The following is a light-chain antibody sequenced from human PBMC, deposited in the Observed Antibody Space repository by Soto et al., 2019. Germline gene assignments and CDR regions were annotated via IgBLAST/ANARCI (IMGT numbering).Light chain of an antibody. CDR1: SSNIGGNS. V-gene: IGLV1-51*01. J-gene: IGLJ1*01. CDR2: DDD. Sequence: SALTQPRSVSGSPGQSVTISCSGSSSNIGGNSVSWYQQLPGTAPKLLIYDDDKRPSGIPDRFSGSKSGTSATLGITGFQTGDEADYYCGSWDSSLSAYVFGTGTKVTVL. CDR3: GSWDSSLSAYV.